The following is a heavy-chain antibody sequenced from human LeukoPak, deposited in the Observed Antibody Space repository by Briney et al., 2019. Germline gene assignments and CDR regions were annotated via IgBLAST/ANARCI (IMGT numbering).Heavy chain of an antibody. CDR1: GFNFRDSY. CDR2: ISGSSDYT. J-gene: IGHJ4*02. D-gene: IGHD5-18*01. V-gene: IGHV3-11*06. CDR3: ARVARYSPMY. Sequence: GRSLRLSCAASGFNFRDSYTSWIRQAPGKVLGWVSYISGSSDYTNYADSVKGRLTISRGNAKNSLYLQMNSLRADDTAVYYCARVARYSPMYWGQGALVTVSS.